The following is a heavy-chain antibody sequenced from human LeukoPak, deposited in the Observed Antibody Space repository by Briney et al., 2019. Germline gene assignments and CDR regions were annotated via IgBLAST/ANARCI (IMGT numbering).Heavy chain of an antibody. CDR1: GYTFTGYY. Sequence: ASVKVSCKASGYTFTGYYMHWVRQAPGQGLEWMGWISAYNGNTNYAQKLQGRVTMTRDMSTSTVYMELSSLRSEDTAVYYCAVRSDDYGDYVAPTTFDYWGQGTLVTVSS. CDR3: AVRSDDYGDYVAPTTFDY. V-gene: IGHV1-18*04. J-gene: IGHJ4*02. CDR2: ISAYNGNT. D-gene: IGHD4-17*01.